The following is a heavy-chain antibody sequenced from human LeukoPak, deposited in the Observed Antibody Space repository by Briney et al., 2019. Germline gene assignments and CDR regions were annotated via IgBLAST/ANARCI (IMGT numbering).Heavy chain of an antibody. CDR1: GGSISSSSYY. CDR3: ARSPLGQWAWGPPFSFDY. CDR2: IYYSGST. D-gene: IGHD3-16*01. V-gene: IGHV4-39*07. J-gene: IGHJ4*02. Sequence: SETLSLTCTVSGGSISSSSYYWGWIRQPPGKGLEWIGSIYYSGSTYYNPSLKSRVTISVDTSKNQFSLKLSSVTAADTAVYYCARSPLGQWAWGPPFSFDYWGQGTLVTVSS.